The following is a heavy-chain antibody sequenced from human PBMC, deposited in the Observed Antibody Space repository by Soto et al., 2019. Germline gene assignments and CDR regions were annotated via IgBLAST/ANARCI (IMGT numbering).Heavy chain of an antibody. Sequence: ESGPTLVNPTQTLTLTCTFSGFSLSTSGMCVSWIRQPPGKALEWLALIDWDDDKYHSTSLKTRLTISKDTSKNQVVLTMTNMDPVDTATYYCARHSSGLYYFDYWGQGTLVTVSS. J-gene: IGHJ4*02. D-gene: IGHD3-22*01. CDR2: IDWDDDK. CDR1: GFSLSTSGMC. CDR3: ARHSSGLYYFDY. V-gene: IGHV2-70*01.